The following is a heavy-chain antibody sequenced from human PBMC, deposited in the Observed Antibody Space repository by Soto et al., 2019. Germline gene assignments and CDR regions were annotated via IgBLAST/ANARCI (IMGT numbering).Heavy chain of an antibody. CDR2: ITYNSSTI. D-gene: IGHD1-26*01. V-gene: IGHV3-48*01. J-gene: IGHJ4*02. CDR1: GFTFSSYS. Sequence: GGSLRLSCAASGFTFSSYSMNWVRQAPGKGLEWVAYITYNSSTIYYADSVKGRFTISRDNSKNTLYLQMNSLRAEDTAVYYCARDPGVVGTYYFDYWGQGTLVTVSS. CDR3: ARDPGVVGTYYFDY.